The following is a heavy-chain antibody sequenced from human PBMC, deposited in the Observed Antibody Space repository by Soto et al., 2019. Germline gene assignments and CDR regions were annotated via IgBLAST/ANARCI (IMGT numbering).Heavy chain of an antibody. J-gene: IGHJ4*02. CDR1: GGSISSGGYY. Sequence: QVQLQESGPGLVKPSQTLSLTCTVSGGSISSGGYYWSWIRQHPGKGLEWIGYIYYSGSTYYNPSLKCRVTISVDTSKNQFSLNLSSVTAADTAVYYCARSPSPVMGVRGVPNWGQGTLVTVSS. CDR3: ARSPSPVMGVRGVPN. D-gene: IGHD3-10*01. CDR2: IYYSGST. V-gene: IGHV4-31*03.